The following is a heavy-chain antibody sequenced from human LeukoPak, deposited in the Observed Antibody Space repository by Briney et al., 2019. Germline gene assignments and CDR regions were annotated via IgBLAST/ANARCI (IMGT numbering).Heavy chain of an antibody. D-gene: IGHD6-19*01. Sequence: SETLSLTCTVSGGSISSSSYYWGWIRQPPGTGLEWIGSIYHSGSTYYNPSLKSRVTISVDTSKNQFSLKLSSVTAADTAVYYCARHGQWLVEYYFDYWGQGTLVTVSS. J-gene: IGHJ4*02. V-gene: IGHV4-39*01. CDR1: GGSISSSSYY. CDR2: IYHSGST. CDR3: ARHGQWLVEYYFDY.